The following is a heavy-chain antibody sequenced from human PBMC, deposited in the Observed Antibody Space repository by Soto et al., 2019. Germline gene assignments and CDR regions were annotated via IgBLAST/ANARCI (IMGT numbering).Heavy chain of an antibody. D-gene: IGHD2-15*01. CDR1: GGTFSSYT. V-gene: IGHV1-69*02. CDR3: ASSRVVVAAAHVFDY. J-gene: IGHJ4*02. CDR2: IIPILGIA. Sequence: ASVKVSCKASGGTFSSYTISWVRQAPGQGLEWMGRIIPILGIANYAQKFQGRVTITADKSTSTAYMELSSLRSEDTAVYYCASSRVVVAAAHVFDYWGQGTLVTVSS.